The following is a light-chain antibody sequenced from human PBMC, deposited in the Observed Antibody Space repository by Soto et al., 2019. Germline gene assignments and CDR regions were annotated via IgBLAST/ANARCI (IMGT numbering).Light chain of an antibody. CDR1: SSDLASYNY. J-gene: IGLJ1*01. CDR3: SSYAGSSNV. V-gene: IGLV2-8*01. CDR2: EVN. Sequence: QSALTQPASVSGSPGQSITISCTGTSSDLASYNYVSWYQQHPGKAPKLMIYEVNKRPSGVPDRFSGSKSGNTASLTVSGLQAEDEADYYCSSYAGSSNVFGTGTKVTVL.